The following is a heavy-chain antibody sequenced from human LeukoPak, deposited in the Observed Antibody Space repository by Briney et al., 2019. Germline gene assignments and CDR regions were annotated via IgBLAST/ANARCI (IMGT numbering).Heavy chain of an antibody. CDR2: ISSSSSYI. CDR3: ARGGHIVVVTALNWFDP. CDR1: GFTFSSYA. Sequence: GGSLRLSCAASGFTFSSYAMHWVRQAPGKGLEWVSSISSSSSYIYYADSVKGRFTISRDNAKNSLYLQMHSLRAEDTAVYYCARGGHIVVVTALNWFDPWGQGTLVTVSS. D-gene: IGHD2-21*02. V-gene: IGHV3-21*01. J-gene: IGHJ5*02.